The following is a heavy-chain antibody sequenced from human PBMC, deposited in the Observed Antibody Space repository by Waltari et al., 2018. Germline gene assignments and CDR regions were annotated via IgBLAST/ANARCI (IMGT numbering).Heavy chain of an antibody. CDR3: ARGQIRFLEWLLTF. V-gene: IGHV1-69*05. CDR1: GGTFSSYA. D-gene: IGHD3-3*01. J-gene: IGHJ4*02. CDR2: SIPNFGTA. Sequence: QVQLVQSGAEVKKPGSSVKVSCKASGGTFSSYAISWVRQAPGQGLEWMGGSIPNFGTANYAQKCQGRVTITTDESTSTAYMELSSLRSEDTAVYYCARGQIRFLEWLLTFWGQGTLVTVSS.